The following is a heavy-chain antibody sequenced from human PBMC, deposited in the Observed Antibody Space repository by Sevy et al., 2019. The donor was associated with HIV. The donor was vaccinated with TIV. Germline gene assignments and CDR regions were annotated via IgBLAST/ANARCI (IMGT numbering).Heavy chain of an antibody. CDR3: VRAIQLAASY. J-gene: IGHJ4*02. Sequence: GGSLRLSCAASGFSLNNYWMNWVRQAPGKGLEWVANINPDGSKIYYADSVKGRFTISRDSAKNSVFLQMTSLRAEDTAVYYCVRAIQLAASYWGQGMLVTVSS. V-gene: IGHV3-7*02. CDR2: INPDGSKI. CDR1: GFSLNNYW. D-gene: IGHD2-15*01.